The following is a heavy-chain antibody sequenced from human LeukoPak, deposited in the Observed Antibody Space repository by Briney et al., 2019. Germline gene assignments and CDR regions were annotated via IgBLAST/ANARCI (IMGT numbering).Heavy chain of an antibody. CDR3: ARDLSSGGWTLEFDY. CDR1: GYTFSTYG. D-gene: IGHD1-1*01. Sequence: ASVKVSCKTSGYTFSTYGVTWVRQAPGQGFQWMGWISGHTGNTKYAENFQGRISVTTDTSATTAYMELRSLTSDDTAVYYCARDLSSGGWTLEFDYWGQGSLVTVAS. J-gene: IGHJ4*02. CDR2: ISGHTGNT. V-gene: IGHV1-18*01.